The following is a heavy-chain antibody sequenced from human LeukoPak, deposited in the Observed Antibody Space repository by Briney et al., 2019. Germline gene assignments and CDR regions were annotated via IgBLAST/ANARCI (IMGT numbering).Heavy chain of an antibody. CDR1: GFSLSARGMC. CDR3: ARLQTAVAGWSHDAVDV. CDR2: VDWDDDK. V-gene: IGHV2-70*11. D-gene: IGHD6-19*01. Sequence: SGPALVKPTQTLTLTCTFSGFSLSARGMCVNWIRQPPGKALEWLARVDWDDDKYYTTSLKTRLTISKDMSKNQVVLTMTNVDPMDTATYYCARLQTAVAGWSHDAVDVWGQGTVVTVSS. J-gene: IGHJ3*01.